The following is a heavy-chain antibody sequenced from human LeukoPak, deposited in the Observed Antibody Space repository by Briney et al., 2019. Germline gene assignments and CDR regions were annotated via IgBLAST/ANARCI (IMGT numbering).Heavy chain of an antibody. CDR1: GGSIRSHY. V-gene: IGHV4-59*11. J-gene: IGHJ6*02. CDR2: IYSTEST. CDR3: ARLTARRGYFYYGMDV. Sequence: SETLSLTCTVSGGSIRSHYWSWIRQPPGKELEWIGYIYSTESTNYNPSLKSRVTISVDTAKNQFSLNLNSVTAADTAVYYCARLTARRGYFYYGMDVWGQGTTVTVSS. D-gene: IGHD1-14*01.